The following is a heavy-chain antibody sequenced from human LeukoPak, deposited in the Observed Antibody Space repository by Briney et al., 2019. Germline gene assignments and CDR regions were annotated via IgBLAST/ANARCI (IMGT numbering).Heavy chain of an antibody. D-gene: IGHD1-14*01. J-gene: IGHJ4*02. CDR2: IHRSGSP. CDR1: LDSTTSNS. CDR3: AREILGGFNPGAY. V-gene: IGHV4-4*02. Sequence: SETLSLTCTVSLDSTTSNSWSWVRQPPGKGLEWIGEIHRSGSPNYNPSLQSRVTISIDRSRNQIVLELSSVTAADTAFYYCAREILGGFNPGAYWGQGTLVTVSS.